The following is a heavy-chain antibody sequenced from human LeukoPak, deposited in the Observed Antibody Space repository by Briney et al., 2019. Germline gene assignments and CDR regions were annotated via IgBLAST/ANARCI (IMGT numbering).Heavy chain of an antibody. CDR1: GFTFDIYE. CDR3: AKVDNWKYGHHDY. Sequence: GGSLRLSCAASGFTFDIYEMNWVRQAPGKGLEWVSSISGSDGTTYYADSVKGRFTISRDNSKYTLSLQMNSLRAEDTAVYYCAKVDNWKYGHHDYWGQGTLVTVSS. J-gene: IGHJ4*02. CDR2: ISGSDGTT. V-gene: IGHV3-23*01. D-gene: IGHD1-1*01.